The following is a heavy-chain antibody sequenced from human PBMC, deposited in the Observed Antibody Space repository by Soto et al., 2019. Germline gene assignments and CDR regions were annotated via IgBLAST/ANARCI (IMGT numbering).Heavy chain of an antibody. CDR3: ARTDSSGYYFVY. V-gene: IGHV4-31*03. CDR1: GDFISSGGYY. Sequence: QVQLQESGPGLVKPSQTLSLTCTVSGDFISSGGYYWSLIRQLPGKGLEWIGYIYSSGTTYYNPSLKSRITISVDTSKNQFSLNLSSVTAADTAVYYCARTDSSGYYFVYWGQGTLVTVFS. J-gene: IGHJ4*02. D-gene: IGHD3-22*01. CDR2: IYSSGTT.